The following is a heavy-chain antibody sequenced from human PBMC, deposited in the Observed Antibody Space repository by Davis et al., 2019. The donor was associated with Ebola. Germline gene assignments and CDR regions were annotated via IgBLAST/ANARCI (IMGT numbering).Heavy chain of an antibody. CDR2: ISWDGGST. V-gene: IGHV3-43*01. CDR3: AKSGYSYGPLYWYFDL. Sequence: GESLKLSCAASGFTFDDYTMHWVRQAPGKGLEWVSLISWDGGSTYYADSVKGRFTISRDNSKNSLYLQMNSLRTEDTALYYCAKSGYSYGPLYWYFDLWGRGTLVTVSS. CDR1: GFTFDDYT. J-gene: IGHJ2*01. D-gene: IGHD5-18*01.